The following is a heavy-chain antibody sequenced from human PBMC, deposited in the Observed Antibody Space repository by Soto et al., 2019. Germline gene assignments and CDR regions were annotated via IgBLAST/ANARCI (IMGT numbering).Heavy chain of an antibody. CDR1: GGSISSYY. CDR2: IYTSGST. Sequence: LSLTCTVSGGSISSYYWSWIRQPAGKGLEWIGRIYTSGSTNYNPSLKGRVTMSVDTSKNQFSLKLSSVTAADTAVYYCARDFGDSSSWYIRYYYYGMDVWGRGTTVAVSS. V-gene: IGHV4-4*07. D-gene: IGHD6-13*01. J-gene: IGHJ6*02. CDR3: ARDFGDSSSWYIRYYYYGMDV.